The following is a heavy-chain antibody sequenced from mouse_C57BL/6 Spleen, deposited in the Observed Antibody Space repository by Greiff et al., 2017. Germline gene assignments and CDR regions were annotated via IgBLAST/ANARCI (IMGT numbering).Heavy chain of an antibody. V-gene: IGHV1-52*01. CDR3: AREETYDYPFAY. D-gene: IGHD2-4*01. Sequence: QVQLQQSGAELVRPGSSVKLSCKASGYTFTSYWMHWVKQRPIQGLEWIGNIDPSDSETHYNQKFKDKATLTVYKSSSTAYMQLSSLTSEDSAVYYCAREETYDYPFAYWGQGTLVTVSA. CDR2: IDPSDSET. J-gene: IGHJ3*01. CDR1: GYTFTSYW.